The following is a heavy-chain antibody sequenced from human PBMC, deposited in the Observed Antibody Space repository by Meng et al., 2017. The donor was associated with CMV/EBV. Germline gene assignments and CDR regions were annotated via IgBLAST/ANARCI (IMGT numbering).Heavy chain of an antibody. CDR3: ARAGDGDAHFDY. CDR1: GYTVTRYY. Sequence: ASVNVSCKASGYTVTRYYMHWVRQAPGQGLEWMGIINPSGCSTSYAQKFQGRVTMTRDTSTSTVYMELSGLRSEDTAVYYCARAGDGDAHFDYWGQGTLVTVSS. J-gene: IGHJ4*02. CDR2: INPSGCST. V-gene: IGHV1-46*01. D-gene: IGHD4-17*01.